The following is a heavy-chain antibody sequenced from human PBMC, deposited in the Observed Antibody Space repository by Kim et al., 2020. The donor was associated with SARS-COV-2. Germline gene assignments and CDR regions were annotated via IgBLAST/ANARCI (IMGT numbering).Heavy chain of an antibody. J-gene: IGHJ6*02. V-gene: IGHV1-46*01. CDR3: ARGGVVANYGMDV. D-gene: IGHD2-15*01. Sequence: YAQKFQGRVTISRDTSTRTVYRGLSSLRTEDTAVYYCARGGVVANYGMDVWGPGTTGTVSS.